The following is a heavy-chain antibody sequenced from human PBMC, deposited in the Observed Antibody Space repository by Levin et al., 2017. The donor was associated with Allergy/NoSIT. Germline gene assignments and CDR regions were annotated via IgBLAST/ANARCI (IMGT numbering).Heavy chain of an antibody. CDR1: GGYINNRSHY. V-gene: IGHV4-39*01. J-gene: IGHJ2*01. CDR2: IHYSGST. Sequence: SETLSLTCTVSGGYINNRSHYWGWIRQPPGKGLEWIGSIHYSGSTYYNPSLKSRVTISVDTSKNQFSLKLSSVTAADTAVYYCARSYSILTGYNRYWYFDLWGRGTLLTVSS. D-gene: IGHD3-9*01. CDR3: ARSYSILTGYNRYWYFDL.